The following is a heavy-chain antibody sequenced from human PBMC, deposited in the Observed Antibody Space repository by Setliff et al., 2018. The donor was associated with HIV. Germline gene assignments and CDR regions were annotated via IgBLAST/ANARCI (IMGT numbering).Heavy chain of an antibody. V-gene: IGHV4-4*08. CDR2: IYYSGST. J-gene: IGHJ4*02. Sequence: SETLSLTCAVYGGSFSGYYWSWIRQPPGKGLEWIGYIYYSGSTNYNPSLKSRVTISVDTSKNQFSLKLTSVTAADTALYYCARDVMEYFGNYFDYWGQGALVTVSS. D-gene: IGHD3-3*01. CDR3: ARDVMEYFGNYFDY. CDR1: GGSFSGYY.